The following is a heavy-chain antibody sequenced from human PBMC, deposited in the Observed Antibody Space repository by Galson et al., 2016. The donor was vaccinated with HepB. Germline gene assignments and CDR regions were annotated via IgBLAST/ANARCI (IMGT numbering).Heavy chain of an antibody. CDR1: GFTVSDYY. CDR3: AIAEAESGPFNFDY. J-gene: IGHJ4*02. CDR2: ITRSGDAT. V-gene: IGHV3-23*01. D-gene: IGHD1-1*01. Sequence: SLRLSCAASGFTVSDYYMTWVRQAPGRGLEWVSGITRSGDATHYADFVKGRFTISRDNSKNTLYLYMNNLTAGDTAVYYCAIAEAESGPFNFDYWGQGTLVTVSS.